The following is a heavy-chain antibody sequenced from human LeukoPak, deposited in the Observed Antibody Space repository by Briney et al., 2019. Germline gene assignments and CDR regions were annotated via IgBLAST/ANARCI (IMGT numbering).Heavy chain of an antibody. Sequence: SETLSLTCTVSGGSISSYYWSWIRQPPGKGLEWIGYIYYSGSTNYNPSLKSRVTISVDTSKNQFSLKLSSVTAADTAVYYCAGTLLWFGELFEYWGQGTLVTVSS. D-gene: IGHD3-10*01. J-gene: IGHJ4*02. CDR2: IYYSGST. V-gene: IGHV4-59*01. CDR1: GGSISSYY. CDR3: AGTLLWFGELFEY.